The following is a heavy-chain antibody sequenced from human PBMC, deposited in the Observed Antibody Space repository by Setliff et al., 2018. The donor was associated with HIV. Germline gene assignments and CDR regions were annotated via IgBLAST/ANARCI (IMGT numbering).Heavy chain of an antibody. J-gene: IGHJ6*04. D-gene: IGHD2-8*01. CDR3: ARDQRYCTNALCPEALDV. CDR1: GVSITSHY. CDR2: GHHSGHT. Sequence: SETLSLTCTVSGVSITSHYWNWIRQSPGKGLEWIGFGHHSGHTRQNPSLASRVTISVDTSKNQFSLKLSSVTAADTAVYYCARDQRYCTNALCPEALDVWGKGTTVTVSS. V-gene: IGHV4-59*11.